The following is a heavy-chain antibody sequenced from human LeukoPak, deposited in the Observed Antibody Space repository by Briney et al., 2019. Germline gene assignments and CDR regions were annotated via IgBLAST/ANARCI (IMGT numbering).Heavy chain of an antibody. CDR1: GFTFSTYS. CDR2: ISPTSRTI. D-gene: IGHD5-18*01. V-gene: IGHV3-48*02. Sequence: GGSLRLSCAASGFTFSTYSMNWVRQAPGKVLEWDSYISPTSRTIFYANSVKDPFALPRDKAKNPLYLQVNSIRHEDPAVNFCARDPSGAGYRHIDSWGQGTLVAVSS. J-gene: IGHJ4*02. CDR3: ARDPSGAGYRHIDS.